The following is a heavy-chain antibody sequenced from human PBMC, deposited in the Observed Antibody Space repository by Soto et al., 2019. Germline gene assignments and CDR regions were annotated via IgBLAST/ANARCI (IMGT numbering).Heavy chain of an antibody. Sequence: QVQLVESGGGVVQPGRSLRLSCAHSGFTFSSYAMHWVRQAPGKGLEWVTFISYDGSNRYYGDSVKGRFTISRDNSKNTLYLQMNSLRAEDTAVYYCASTWSGYYYFDSWGQGTLVTVSS. CDR2: ISYDGSNR. V-gene: IGHV3-30*04. CDR1: GFTFSSYA. J-gene: IGHJ4*02. CDR3: ASTWSGYYYFDS. D-gene: IGHD3-3*01.